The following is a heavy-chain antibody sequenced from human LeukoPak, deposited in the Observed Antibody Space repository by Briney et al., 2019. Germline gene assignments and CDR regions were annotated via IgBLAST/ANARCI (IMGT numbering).Heavy chain of an antibody. D-gene: IGHD3-10*01. CDR3: ARSGWPRVQYRWFDP. CDR2: IYYSGST. J-gene: IGHJ5*02. CDR1: GGSISSGGYY. Sequence: PSQTLSLTCTVSGGSISSGGYYWSWIRQHPGKGLEWIGYIYYSGSTYYNPSLKSRVTISVDTSKNQFSLRLSSVTAADTAVYYCARSGWPRVQYRWFDPWGQGTLVTVSS. V-gene: IGHV4-31*03.